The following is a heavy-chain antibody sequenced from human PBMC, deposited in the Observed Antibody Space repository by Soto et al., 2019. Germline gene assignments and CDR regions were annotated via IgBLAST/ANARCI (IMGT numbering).Heavy chain of an antibody. CDR1: GYTCTSYD. Sequence: VSCKASGYTCTSYDINWVRQATGKGLEWMGWMNPNSGNTGYAQKFQGRVTMTRNTSISTAYMELSSLRSEETAVYYCGSGGSGWGNRMGVLGQGNPVTFSS. CDR3: GSGGSGWGNRMGV. J-gene: IGHJ6*01. D-gene: IGHD3-16*01. CDR2: MNPNSGNT. V-gene: IGHV1-8*01.